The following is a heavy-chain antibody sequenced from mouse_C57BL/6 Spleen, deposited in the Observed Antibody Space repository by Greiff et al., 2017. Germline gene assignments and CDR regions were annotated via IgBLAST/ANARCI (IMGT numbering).Heavy chain of an antibody. D-gene: IGHD1-1*01. V-gene: IGHV1-69*01. CDR1: GYTFTSYW. CDR3: ARWYYYGSSYRYFDG. J-gene: IGHJ1*03. Sequence: QVQLQQPGAELVMPGASVKLSCKASGYTFTSYWMHWVKQRPGQGLEWIGEIDPSDSYTNYNQKFKGKYTLTVDKSSSTAYMQRSRLTSEDSAVYDCARWYYYGSSYRYFDGWGTRTTVTVSS. CDR2: IDPSDSYT.